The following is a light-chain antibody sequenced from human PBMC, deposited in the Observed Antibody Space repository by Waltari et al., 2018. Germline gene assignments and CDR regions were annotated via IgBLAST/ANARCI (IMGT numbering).Light chain of an antibody. V-gene: IGLV1-44*01. CDR3: AAWDSNVNAWL. J-gene: IGLJ2*01. CDR1: SSKPGVNS. Sequence: QSVLTQSPSASATPGQRVPISCSGSSSKPGVNSVTWYQHVPVAAPRLLIYSNRRRPSGVPDRFSGSKSGTSASLAISGLQSDDEADYYCAAWDSNVNAWLFGGGTKVTVL. CDR2: SNR.